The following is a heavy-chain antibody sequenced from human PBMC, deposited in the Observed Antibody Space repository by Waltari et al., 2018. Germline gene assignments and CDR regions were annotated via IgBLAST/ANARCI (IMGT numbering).Heavy chain of an antibody. V-gene: IGHV4-38-2*01. D-gene: IGHD2-15*01. J-gene: IGHJ5*02. CDR1: GYSISSGYY. CDR2: IYQSGST. Sequence: QVQLQESGPGLVKPSETLSLTCAVSGYSISSGYYWGWIRQPPGKGLEWIGSIYQSGSTYYNPALQSRVTRSVDTSKNQFSLKLSSVTAADTAVYYCARVGSIGYCSGGSCYWFDPWGQGTLVTVSS. CDR3: ARVGSIGYCSGGSCYWFDP.